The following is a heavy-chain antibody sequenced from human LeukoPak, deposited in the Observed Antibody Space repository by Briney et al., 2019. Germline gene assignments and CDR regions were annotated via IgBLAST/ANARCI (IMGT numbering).Heavy chain of an antibody. Sequence: PSETLSLTCTVSGGSISNYYWSWIRQPPGKGLEWIGYIFYSGSTNYNPSLKSRVTISVDTSKNQFSLRLSSVTAADTAVYYCARHSSGSGGAFQYWGQGTPVTVSS. D-gene: IGHD6-19*01. J-gene: IGHJ4*02. V-gene: IGHV4-59*08. CDR2: IFYSGST. CDR3: ARHSSGSGGAFQY. CDR1: GGSISNYY.